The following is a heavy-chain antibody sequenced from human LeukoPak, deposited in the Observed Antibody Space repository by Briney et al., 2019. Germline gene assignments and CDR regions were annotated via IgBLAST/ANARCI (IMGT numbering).Heavy chain of an antibody. CDR1: GFTFSNYA. D-gene: IGHD3-9*01. V-gene: IGHV3-23*01. CDR2: ISGSGGAT. Sequence: GGSLRLSCAASGFTFSNYAMTWVRQAPGKGLEWVSAISGSGGATYYADSVKGRFTISRDNFKNTLYLQMNSLRADDTAVYLCAKKGDDNILTGQKDWFDPWGQGTLVTVSS. J-gene: IGHJ5*02. CDR3: AKKGDDNILTGQKDWFDP.